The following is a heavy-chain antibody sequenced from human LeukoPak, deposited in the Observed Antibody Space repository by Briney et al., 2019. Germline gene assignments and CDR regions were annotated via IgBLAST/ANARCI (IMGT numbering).Heavy chain of an antibody. CDR3: ARGRQQLVFFRSNRAYYMDV. CDR2: INHSGST. CDR1: GGSFSGYY. V-gene: IGHV4-34*01. J-gene: IGHJ6*03. Sequence: SETLSLTCAVYGGSFSGYYWSWIRQPPGKGLEWIGEINHSGSTNYNPSLKSRVTISVDTSKNQFSLKLSSVTAADTAVYYCARGRQQLVFFRSNRAYYMDVWSKGTTVTVSS. D-gene: IGHD6-13*01.